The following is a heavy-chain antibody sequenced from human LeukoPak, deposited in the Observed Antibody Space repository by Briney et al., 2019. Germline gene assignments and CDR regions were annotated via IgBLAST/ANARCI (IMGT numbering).Heavy chain of an antibody. CDR3: ARLVSYDVLTENFYKYYMDV. Sequence: SETLSLTCTVSSGSISSNNYYWGWIRQPPGKGLEWIGSIYYTGSTFYNPSLKSRVTMSLDALKNQFTLNVTYVTATDTVLYYCARLVSYDVLTENFYKYYMDVWGKGTRSPSP. J-gene: IGHJ6*03. CDR2: IYYTGST. CDR1: SGSISSNNYY. V-gene: IGHV4-39*01. D-gene: IGHD3-9*01.